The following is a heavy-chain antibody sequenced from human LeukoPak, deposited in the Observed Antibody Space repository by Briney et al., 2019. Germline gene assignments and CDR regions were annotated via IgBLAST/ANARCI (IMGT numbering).Heavy chain of an antibody. D-gene: IGHD5-18*01. J-gene: IGHJ4*02. CDR2: ISSSGSTI. CDR1: GFTFSSYE. CDR3: ARDGGTWIQFYYFDY. V-gene: IGHV3-48*03. Sequence: GGSLRLSCAASGFTFSSYEMNWVRQAPGKGLEWVSYISSSGSTIYYADSVKGRFTISRDNAKNSLYLQMNSLRAEDTAVYYCARDGGTWIQFYYFDYWGQGTLVTVSS.